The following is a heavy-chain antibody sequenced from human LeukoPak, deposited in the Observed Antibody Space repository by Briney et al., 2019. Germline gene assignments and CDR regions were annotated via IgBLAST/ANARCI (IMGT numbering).Heavy chain of an antibody. V-gene: IGHV4-59*01. D-gene: IGHD1-26*01. CDR1: GGSISSYY. CDR3: ARRASGDDAFDI. J-gene: IGHJ3*02. Sequence: SETLSLTCTVSGGSISSYYWSWIRQPPGKGLEWIGYIYYSGSTTYNPSLKSRVTISVDTSKNQFSLKLSSVTAADTAVYYCARRASGDDAFDIWGQGTMVTVSS. CDR2: IYYSGST.